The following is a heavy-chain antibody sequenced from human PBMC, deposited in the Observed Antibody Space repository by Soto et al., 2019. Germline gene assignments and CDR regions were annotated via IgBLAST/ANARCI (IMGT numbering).Heavy chain of an antibody. D-gene: IGHD2-2*01. Sequence: GGSLRLSCAASGFTFSNAWMSWVRQAPGKGLEWVGRIKSKTDGGTTDYAAPVKGRFTISRDDSKNTLYLQMNSLKTEDTAVYYCTPYSKYCSSTSCYAFDIWGQGTMVTVSS. CDR2: IKSKTDGGTT. J-gene: IGHJ3*02. CDR3: TPYSKYCSSTSCYAFDI. V-gene: IGHV3-15*01. CDR1: GFTFSNAW.